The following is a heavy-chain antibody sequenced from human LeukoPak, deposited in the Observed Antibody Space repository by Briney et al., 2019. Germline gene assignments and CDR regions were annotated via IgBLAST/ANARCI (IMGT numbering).Heavy chain of an antibody. CDR1: GGSFSGYY. CDR2: INHSGST. J-gene: IGHJ4*02. D-gene: IGHD3-10*01. V-gene: IGHV4-34*01. Sequence: PSETLSLTCAVYGGSFSGYYWSWIRQPPGKGLEWIGEINHSGSTNYNPSLKSRVTISVDTSKNQFSLKLSSVTAADTAVYYCARYMVRGVIIVFDYWGQGTLVTVSS. CDR3: ARYMVRGVIIVFDY.